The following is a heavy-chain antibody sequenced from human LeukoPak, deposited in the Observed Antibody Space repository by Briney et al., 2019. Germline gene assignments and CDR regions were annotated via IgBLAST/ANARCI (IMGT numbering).Heavy chain of an antibody. D-gene: IGHD3-22*01. Sequence: QPGGSLRLSCAASGFTFSSYSMNWVRQAPGKGLEWVSYISNSSSTIYYADSVKGRFTISRDNAKNSLYLQMNSLRDEDTAVYYCARDLDDYYDPYYYYGMDVWGQGTTVTVSS. J-gene: IGHJ6*02. V-gene: IGHV3-48*02. CDR2: ISNSSSTI. CDR1: GFTFSSYS. CDR3: ARDLDDYYDPYYYYGMDV.